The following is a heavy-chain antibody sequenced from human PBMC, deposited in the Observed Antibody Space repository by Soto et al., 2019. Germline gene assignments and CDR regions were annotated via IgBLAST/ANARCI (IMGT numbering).Heavy chain of an antibody. V-gene: IGHV3-73*02. CDR3: TGGYCTGGTCYSGYFQH. Sequence: EVQLVQSGGGLVQPGGSLKLSCAASGFTFSGSTVHWVRQASGEGLQWVGRIRSKAKDYATTYIASVKGRFTISRDDSRNTAYLQMSDLKTEDTAVYYCTGGYCTGGTCYSGYFQHWGQGALVTVFS. J-gene: IGHJ1*01. CDR2: IRSKAKDYAT. CDR1: GFTFSGST. D-gene: IGHD2-15*01.